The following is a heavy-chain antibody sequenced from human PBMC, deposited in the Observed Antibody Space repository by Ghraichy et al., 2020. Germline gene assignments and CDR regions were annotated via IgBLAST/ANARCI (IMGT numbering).Heavy chain of an antibody. CDR2: IYYSGST. D-gene: IGHD7-27*01. J-gene: IGHJ4*02. Sequence: SETLSLTCTVSGGSISSYYWSWIRQPPGKGLEWIGYIYYSGSTNYNPSLKSRVTISVDTSKNQFSLKLSSVTAADTAVYYCARLNNYLGKFDYWGQGTLVTVSS. V-gene: IGHV4-59*01. CDR3: ARLNNYLGKFDY. CDR1: GGSISSYY.